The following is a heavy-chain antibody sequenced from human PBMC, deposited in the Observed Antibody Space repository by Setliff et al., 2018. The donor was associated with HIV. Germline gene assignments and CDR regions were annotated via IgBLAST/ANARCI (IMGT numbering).Heavy chain of an antibody. CDR1: GGSISPYF. D-gene: IGHD2-8*01. CDR3: ARDPVDGHGHFDY. CDR2: LRIGFSN. J-gene: IGHJ4*02. V-gene: IGHV4-4*07. Sequence: PSETLSLTCTVSGGSISPYFWGWFRQSAGKGLEWIGRLRIGFSNIYNPSLASRVTISVDTSKNQFSLKLDSVTAADTAVYYCARDPVDGHGHFDYWGQGTLVTVSS.